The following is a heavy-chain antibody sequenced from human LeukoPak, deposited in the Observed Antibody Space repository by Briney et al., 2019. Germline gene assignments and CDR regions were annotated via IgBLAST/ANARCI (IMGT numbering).Heavy chain of an antibody. CDR1: GFTFSSYS. D-gene: IGHD5-12*01. J-gene: IGHJ4*02. CDR3: ARDPYRGYLPGSL. CDR2: ISSSSSYI. V-gene: IGHV3-21*01. Sequence: GGSLRLSCAASGFTFSSYSMNWVRQARENGLEWVSTISSSSSYIYYADSVKGRFTISRDNAKNSLYLQMNSLRAEDTAVYYCARDPYRGYLPGSLWGQGTLVTVSS.